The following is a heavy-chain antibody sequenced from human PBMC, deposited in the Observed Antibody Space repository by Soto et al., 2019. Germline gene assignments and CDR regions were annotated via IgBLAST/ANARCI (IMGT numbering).Heavy chain of an antibody. Sequence: GGSLRLSCAASGFTFSSYAMSWVRQAPGKGLEWVSAISGSGGSTYYADSVKGRFTISRDNSKNTLYLQMNSLRAEDTAVYYCAKDTNYDFWSGSLYYGMDVWGQGTTVTSP. CDR1: GFTFSSYA. J-gene: IGHJ6*02. V-gene: IGHV3-23*01. CDR3: AKDTNYDFWSGSLYYGMDV. D-gene: IGHD3-3*01. CDR2: ISGSGGST.